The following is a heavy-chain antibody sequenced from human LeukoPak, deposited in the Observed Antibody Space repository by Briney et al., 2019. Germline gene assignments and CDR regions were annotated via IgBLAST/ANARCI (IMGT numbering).Heavy chain of an antibody. CDR3: ARSYSGSYYAPDY. V-gene: IGHV3-48*01. CDR1: GFTFSSYS. Sequence: GGSLRLSCAASGFTFSSYSMNWVRQAPGKGLEWVSYISSSSSTIYYADSVKGRFTISRDNAKNSLYLQMNSLRAEDTAVYYCARSYSGSYYAPDYWGQGTLVTVSS. J-gene: IGHJ4*02. CDR2: ISSSSSTI. D-gene: IGHD1-26*01.